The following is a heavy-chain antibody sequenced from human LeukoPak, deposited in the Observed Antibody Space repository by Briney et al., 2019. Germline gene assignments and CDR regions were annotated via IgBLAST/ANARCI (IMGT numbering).Heavy chain of an antibody. D-gene: IGHD2-15*01. Sequence: GGSLRLSCAASGFTFSSSAMSWVRQVPGKGLEWVSGISASGGSTSYADSVRGRFTISRDNSKNTLYVQMNSLRAEDTAVYYCAKSSGGSCYSWSHYWGQGTLVTVSS. J-gene: IGHJ4*02. V-gene: IGHV3-23*01. CDR3: AKSSGGSCYSWSHY. CDR1: GFTFSSSA. CDR2: ISASGGST.